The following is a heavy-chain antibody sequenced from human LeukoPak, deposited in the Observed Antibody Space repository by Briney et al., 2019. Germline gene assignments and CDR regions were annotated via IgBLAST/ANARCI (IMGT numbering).Heavy chain of an antibody. D-gene: IGHD6-19*01. CDR2: IVLGTGNT. CDR3: ASGSGWYSPDY. V-gene: IGHV1-58*02. Sequence: GASVKVSCKASGFTFGSSPMQWVRQARGQRLEWIGWIVLGTGNTNYAQKFQERVTITRDMSTSTAYMELSSLRSEDTAVYYRASGSGWYSPDYWGQGTLVTVSS. J-gene: IGHJ4*02. CDR1: GFTFGSSP.